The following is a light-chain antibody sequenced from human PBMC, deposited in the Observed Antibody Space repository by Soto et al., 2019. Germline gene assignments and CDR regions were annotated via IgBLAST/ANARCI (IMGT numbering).Light chain of an antibody. CDR1: SSNIGRNT. V-gene: IGLV1-44*01. J-gene: IGLJ2*01. CDR2: SND. Sequence: QSAVTQPPSASGTPGQMVTIACSGSSSNIGRNTVHWYQQLPGTTPKLLIYSNDQRPSGVPDRFSGSKSGSSASLAISGLQSEDEADYYCASWDDSLNGVVFGGGTKLTVL. CDR3: ASWDDSLNGVV.